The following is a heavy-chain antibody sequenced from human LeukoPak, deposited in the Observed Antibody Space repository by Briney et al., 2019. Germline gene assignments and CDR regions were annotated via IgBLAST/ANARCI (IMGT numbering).Heavy chain of an antibody. Sequence: GESLQISCQGSGYSFTSYWISWVRQMPGKGLEWMGRIDPSDSYTNYSPSFQGHVTISADKSISTAYLQWSSLKASDTAMYYCATFMGSSSWNYWGQGTLVTVSS. CDR1: GYSFTSYW. D-gene: IGHD6-13*01. J-gene: IGHJ4*02. CDR2: IDPSDSYT. CDR3: ATFMGSSSWNY. V-gene: IGHV5-10-1*01.